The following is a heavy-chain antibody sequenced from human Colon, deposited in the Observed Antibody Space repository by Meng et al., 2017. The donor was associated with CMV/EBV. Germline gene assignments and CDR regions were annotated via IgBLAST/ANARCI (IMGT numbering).Heavy chain of an antibody. CDR3: ARVGGRYNTLGGMDV. V-gene: IGHV4-59*01. CDR1: GGSISSYY. D-gene: IGHD3-16*01. J-gene: IGHJ6*02. CDR2: IYYTGST. Sequence: SETLSLTCTVSGGSISSYYWSWIRQSPGWGLEWIGHIYYTGSTNYNPSLKSRVTISVGTSKNQFSLKLSSVTTADTAMYYCARVGGRYNTLGGMDVWGQGTTVTVSS.